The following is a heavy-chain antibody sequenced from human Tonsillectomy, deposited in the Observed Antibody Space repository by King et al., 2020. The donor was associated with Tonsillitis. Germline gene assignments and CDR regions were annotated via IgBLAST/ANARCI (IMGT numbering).Heavy chain of an antibody. CDR1: GGSISSSSYY. CDR3: ARRVALGELLRAWCDP. Sequence: QLQESGPGLVKPSETLSLTCTVSGGSISSSSYYWGWIRQPPGKGLEWIGSIYYSGSTYYNPSLKSRVTISVDTSKNQFSLKLSSVTAADTAVYYCARRVALGELLRAWCDPWGQGTLVTVSS. CDR2: IYYSGST. D-gene: IGHD3-10*01. J-gene: IGHJ5*02. V-gene: IGHV4-39*01.